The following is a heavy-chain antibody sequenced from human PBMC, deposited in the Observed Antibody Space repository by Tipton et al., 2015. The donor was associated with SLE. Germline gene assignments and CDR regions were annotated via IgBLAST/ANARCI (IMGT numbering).Heavy chain of an antibody. Sequence: TLSLTCAVYGGSFSGYYWSWIRQPPGKVLEWIGEINHGASTNHNSSLKSRVTLSVDTSKSQFSLRLSSVTAADTGVYYCARLGYCTGDTVCFTGIDQWGQGTLVTVSS. CDR2: INHGAST. CDR1: GGSFSGYY. D-gene: IGHD2-8*02. CDR3: ARLGYCTGDTVCFTGIDQ. V-gene: IGHV4-34*01. J-gene: IGHJ5*02.